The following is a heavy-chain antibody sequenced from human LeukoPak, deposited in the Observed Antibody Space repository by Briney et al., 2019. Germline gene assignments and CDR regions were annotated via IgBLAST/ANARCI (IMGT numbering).Heavy chain of an antibody. CDR2: ISGSGGST. D-gene: IGHD5-24*01. CDR1: GFTFSSYA. Sequence: GGSLRLSCAASGFTFSSYAMSWVRQAPGKGLEWVSAISGSGGSTYYADSVKGRFTISRDNSKNTLYLQMNSLRAEDTAVYYCAKDTGWLQLLYYVDYWGQGTLVTVSS. CDR3: AKDTGWLQLLYYVDY. J-gene: IGHJ4*02. V-gene: IGHV3-23*01.